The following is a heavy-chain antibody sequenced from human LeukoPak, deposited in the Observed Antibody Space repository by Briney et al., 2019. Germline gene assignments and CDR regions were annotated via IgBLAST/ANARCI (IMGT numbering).Heavy chain of an antibody. V-gene: IGHV3-21*01. D-gene: IGHD6-6*01. Sequence: AGGSLRLSCAASGFTFSSHAMSWVRQAPGKGLEWVSSISTSSYIYYADSVKGRFTISRDNAKNSLYLQMNNLRAEDTAVYYCARTRLPYSSSSVAYYFDYWGQGTLVTVSS. CDR2: ISTSSYI. CDR3: ARTRLPYSSSSVAYYFDY. CDR1: GFTFSSHA. J-gene: IGHJ4*02.